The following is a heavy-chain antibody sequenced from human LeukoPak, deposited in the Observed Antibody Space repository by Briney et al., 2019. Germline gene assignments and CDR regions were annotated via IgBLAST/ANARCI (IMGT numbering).Heavy chain of an antibody. Sequence: GESLKISCKGSGYSFTSYWIGWVRQMPGKGLEWMGIIYPGDSDTRYSPSFQGQVTISAAKSISTAYLQWSSLKASDTAMYYCARHGSGVVAFSYNWFDPWGQGTLVTVSS. CDR1: GYSFTSYW. J-gene: IGHJ5*02. D-gene: IGHD3-3*01. CDR2: IYPGDSDT. CDR3: ARHGSGVVAFSYNWFDP. V-gene: IGHV5-51*01.